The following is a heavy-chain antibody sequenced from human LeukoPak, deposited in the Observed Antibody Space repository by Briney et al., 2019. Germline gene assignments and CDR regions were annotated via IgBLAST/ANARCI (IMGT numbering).Heavy chain of an antibody. D-gene: IGHD5-24*01. CDR3: ARGSRDSYNPFDY. J-gene: IGHJ4*02. Sequence: SVKVSCKASGGTFSSYAISWVRQAPGPGLEWMGGIIPIFGTANYAQKFQGRVTITADESTSTAYMELSSLRSEDTAVYYCARGSRDSYNPFDYWGQGTLVTVSS. CDR1: GGTFSSYA. V-gene: IGHV1-69*01. CDR2: IIPIFGTA.